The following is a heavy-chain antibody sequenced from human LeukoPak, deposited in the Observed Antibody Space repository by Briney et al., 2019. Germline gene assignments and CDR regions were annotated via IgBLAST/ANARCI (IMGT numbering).Heavy chain of an antibody. Sequence: ASVTVSCKASGGTFSSYAISWVRQAPGQGLEWMGGIIPIFGTANYAQKFQGRVTITADESTSTAYMELSSLRSEDTAVYYCARESGNYVRAFDIWGQGTMVTVSS. V-gene: IGHV1-69*13. D-gene: IGHD4-11*01. J-gene: IGHJ3*02. CDR1: GGTFSSYA. CDR3: ARESGNYVRAFDI. CDR2: IIPIFGTA.